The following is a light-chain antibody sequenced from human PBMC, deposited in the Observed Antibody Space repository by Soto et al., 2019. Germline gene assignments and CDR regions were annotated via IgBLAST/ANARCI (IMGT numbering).Light chain of an antibody. CDR2: GAS. Sequence: EIVMTQSPATLSVSPGERATLSCRASQSVSSNVAWYQQKPGHTPRLLIHGASSRATGIPARFSGSGSGTDFTLTISSLQSEDFAVYCCQQYNNWRTFGQGTKLEMK. V-gene: IGKV3-15*01. J-gene: IGKJ2*01. CDR3: QQYNNWRT. CDR1: QSVSSN.